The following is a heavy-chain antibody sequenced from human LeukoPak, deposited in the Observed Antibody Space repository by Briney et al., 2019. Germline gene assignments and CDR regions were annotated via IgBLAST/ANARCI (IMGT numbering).Heavy chain of an antibody. Sequence: GGSLRLSCAASGFTFSSYAMSWVRQAPGKGLEWVSYISSSGNIIYYADSVKGRFTISRDNANNSLYPQMNSLRAEDTAVYYCARRAGAYSHPYDYWGQGTLVTVSS. D-gene: IGHD4/OR15-4a*01. J-gene: IGHJ4*02. CDR2: ISSSGNII. CDR1: GFTFSSYA. V-gene: IGHV3-48*04. CDR3: ARRAGAYSHPYDY.